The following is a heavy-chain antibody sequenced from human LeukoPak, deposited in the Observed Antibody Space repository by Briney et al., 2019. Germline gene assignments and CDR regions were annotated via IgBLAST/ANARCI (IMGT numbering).Heavy chain of an antibody. CDR3: ARVGDGYNQNWFDP. D-gene: IGHD5-24*01. CDR2: INSDGSST. J-gene: IGHJ5*02. V-gene: IGHV3-74*01. CDR1: GFTFSSYW. Sequence: GGSLRLSCAASGFTFSSYWMHWVRQAPGKGLVWVARINSDGSSTSYADSVKGRFTISRDNAENTVYLQMNSLRAEDTAVYYCARVGDGYNQNWFDPWGQGTLVTVSS.